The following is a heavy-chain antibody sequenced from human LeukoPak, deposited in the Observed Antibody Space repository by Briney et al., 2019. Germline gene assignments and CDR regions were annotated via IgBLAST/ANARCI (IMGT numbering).Heavy chain of an antibody. V-gene: IGHV4-39*07. CDR1: GGSISSSSYY. Sequence: PSETLSLTCTVSGGSISSSSYYWGWIRQPPGKGLEWIGSIYYSGSTYYNLSLKSRVTISVDTSNNQFSLKLTSVTAADTAFYYCATEGLTVGAKGYWGPGTLVTVSS. J-gene: IGHJ4*02. CDR3: ATEGLTVGAKGY. D-gene: IGHD1-26*01. CDR2: IYYSGST.